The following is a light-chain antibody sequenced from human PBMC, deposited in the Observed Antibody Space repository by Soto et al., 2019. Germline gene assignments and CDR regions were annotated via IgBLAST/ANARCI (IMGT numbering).Light chain of an antibody. V-gene: IGKV3-15*01. CDR1: QSVSSS. Sequence: EIVMTQSPATQSVSPGERATLSGRVSQSVSSSLAWYQQKPGQAPRLLIYGASTRATGIPARFSGSGSGTEFTLTISSLQSEDFAVYYCQQYNNWWTFGQGTKVEIK. CDR3: QQYNNWWT. J-gene: IGKJ1*01. CDR2: GAS.